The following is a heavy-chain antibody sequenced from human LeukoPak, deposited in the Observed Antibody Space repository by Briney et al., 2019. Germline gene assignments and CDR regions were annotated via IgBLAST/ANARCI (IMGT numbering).Heavy chain of an antibody. CDR3: ARVPGDYGDYGSWGY. Sequence: SETLSLTCTVSGGSLSSYYWSWIRQPPGKGLEWIGYMFYSGSTNDNPSLRSRVTMSVDTSKNQFSLKLSSVTAADTAVYYCARVPGDYGDYGSWGYWGQGTLVTVSS. D-gene: IGHD4-17*01. CDR1: GGSLSSYY. V-gene: IGHV4-59*01. J-gene: IGHJ4*02. CDR2: MFYSGST.